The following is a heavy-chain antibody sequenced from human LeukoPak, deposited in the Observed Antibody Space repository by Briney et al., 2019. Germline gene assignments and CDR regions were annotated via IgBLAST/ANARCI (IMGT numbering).Heavy chain of an antibody. V-gene: IGHV3-23*01. CDR1: GFTFSAHA. CDR2: ISGSGAST. Sequence: PGGSLRLSCAASGFTFSAHAMGWVRQAPGKGLEWVSAISGSGASTYYADSVKGRFTISRDNLKDTLYLQMNSLRAEDTAVHYCAKGPLIEVAGTTWDYWGQGTLVAVSS. J-gene: IGHJ4*02. CDR3: AKGPLIEVAGTTWDY. D-gene: IGHD6-19*01.